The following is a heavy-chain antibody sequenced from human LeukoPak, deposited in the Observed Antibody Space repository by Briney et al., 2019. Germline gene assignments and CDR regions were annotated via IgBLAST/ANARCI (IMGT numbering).Heavy chain of an antibody. CDR1: GYSFTNYW. V-gene: IGHV5-51*01. D-gene: IGHD4-17*01. J-gene: IGHJ4*02. CDR2: IYPGDSDT. Sequence: GESLKISCKGSGYSFTNYWIGWVRQMPGKGLEWMGIIYPGDSDTKYSPSFQGQVTISADKSISTAYLQWSSLKASDTAMYYCARQGSLDGDSAEDLGYWGQGTLVTVSS. CDR3: ARQGSLDGDSAEDLGY.